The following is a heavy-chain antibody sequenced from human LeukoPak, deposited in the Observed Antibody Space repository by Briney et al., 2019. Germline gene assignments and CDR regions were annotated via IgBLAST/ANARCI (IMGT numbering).Heavy chain of an antibody. Sequence: GESLKISCKGSGYSFTNYWIAWVRQMPGKGLEWMGIVNPGDSGTRYSPSFQGQVTISADKSIKTAFLQWSSLKASDTAMYYCAGAEGYYDSSGYYGSAFDIWGQGTMVTVS. CDR1: GYSFTNYW. V-gene: IGHV5-51*01. CDR3: AGAEGYYDSSGYYGSAFDI. D-gene: IGHD3-22*01. J-gene: IGHJ3*02. CDR2: VNPGDSGT.